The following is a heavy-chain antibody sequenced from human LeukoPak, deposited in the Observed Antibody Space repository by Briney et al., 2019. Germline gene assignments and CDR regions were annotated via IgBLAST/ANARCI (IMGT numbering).Heavy chain of an antibody. V-gene: IGHV4-4*02. J-gene: IGHJ4*02. CDR1: GGFISNTNW. Sequence: SETLSLTCGVSGGFISNTNWWTWVRQPPGNGLEWIGEVDLLGRTNYNPSLKSRVAISVDKSENHISLWLTSVTAADTAVYYSAREGGPYRPLDYSGQGTLVTVSS. CDR2: VDLLGRT. CDR3: AREGGPYRPLDY.